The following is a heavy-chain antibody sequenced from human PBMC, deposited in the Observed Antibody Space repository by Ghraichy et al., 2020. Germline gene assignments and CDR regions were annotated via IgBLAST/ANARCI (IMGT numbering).Heavy chain of an antibody. V-gene: IGHV4-59*01. CDR1: GGSISSYY. D-gene: IGHD6-13*01. CDR2: IYYSGST. J-gene: IGHJ4*02. CDR3: ARERSSSWPYFDY. Sequence: SCTVSGGSISSYYWSWIRQPPGKGLEWIGYIYYSGSTNYNPSLKSRVTISVDTSKNQFSLKLSSVTAADTAVYYCARERSSSWPYFDYWGQGTLVTVSS.